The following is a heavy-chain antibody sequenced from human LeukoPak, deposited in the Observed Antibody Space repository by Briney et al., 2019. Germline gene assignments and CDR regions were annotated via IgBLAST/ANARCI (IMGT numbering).Heavy chain of an antibody. D-gene: IGHD3-22*01. CDR3: ARPTTYYYDSSTYYYDAFDI. Sequence: SVKVSCKASGGTFSSYLIIWVRQAPGQGLEWMGGIIPFFNTPHYAQNFQGRVTITADKSTSTAYMELSSLRSEDTAVYYCARPTTYYYDSSTYYYDAFDIWGLGTLVTVSS. J-gene: IGHJ3*02. V-gene: IGHV1-69*06. CDR1: GGTFSSYL. CDR2: IIPFFNTP.